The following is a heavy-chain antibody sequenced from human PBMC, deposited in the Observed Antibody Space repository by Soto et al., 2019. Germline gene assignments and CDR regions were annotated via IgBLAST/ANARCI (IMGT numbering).Heavy chain of an antibody. V-gene: IGHV4-39*07. CDR3: WGVVVVSAATNNWFDP. CDR2: IYYSGTT. Sequence: SETLSLTCTVSGDSISSNNVRWGWIRQPPGKGLEWIGVIYYSGTTHYNPSLKSRVAISVDMSKNQFSLKLSSVTAEDTAVYYCWGVVVVSAATNNWFDPWGQGTLVTVSS. J-gene: IGHJ5*02. CDR1: GDSISSNNVR. D-gene: IGHD2-2*01.